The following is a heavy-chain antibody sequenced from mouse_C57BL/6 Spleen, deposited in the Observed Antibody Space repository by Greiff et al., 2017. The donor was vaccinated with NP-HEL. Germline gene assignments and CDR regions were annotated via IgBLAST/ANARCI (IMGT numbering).Heavy chain of an antibody. Sequence: QVQLKESGAELVRPGTSVKVSCTASGYAFTNYLIEWVKQRPGQGLEWIGVINPGSGGTNYNEQFKGKETLTADKSARTAYLQLSSLTSEDSAVSFCARSYYSSWFAYWGQGTLLPVS. CDR1: GYAFTNYL. V-gene: IGHV1-54*01. CDR3: ARSYYSSWFAY. D-gene: IGHD2-12*01. J-gene: IGHJ3*01. CDR2: INPGSGGT.